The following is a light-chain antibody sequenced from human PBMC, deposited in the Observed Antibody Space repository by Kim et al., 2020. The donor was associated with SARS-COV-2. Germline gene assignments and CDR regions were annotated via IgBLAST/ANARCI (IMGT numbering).Light chain of an antibody. CDR1: QSISSN. Sequence: SVSPGERATLSCRASQSISSNLAWYLQKPGQAPSLLFYSASTRATAIPARFSGSGSGTEFTLTISSLQSEDFAVYYCQQYSYWPYTFGQGTKLEI. CDR2: SAS. J-gene: IGKJ2*01. CDR3: QQYSYWPYT. V-gene: IGKV3-15*01.